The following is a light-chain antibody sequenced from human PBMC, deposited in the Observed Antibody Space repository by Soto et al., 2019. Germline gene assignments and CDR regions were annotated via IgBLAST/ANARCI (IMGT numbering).Light chain of an antibody. J-gene: IGLJ2*01. V-gene: IGLV2-8*01. CDR3: SSYAGGNPEVV. CDR1: SSDVGGYVY. CDR2: EVN. Sequence: QSALTQPPSASGSPGQSVTISCTGTSSDVGGYVYVSWYQQYPGKAPKLMIYEVNKRPSGVPYRFSGSKSGNTASLTVSGLRAEDEADYYCSSYAGGNPEVVFGGGTKLTVL.